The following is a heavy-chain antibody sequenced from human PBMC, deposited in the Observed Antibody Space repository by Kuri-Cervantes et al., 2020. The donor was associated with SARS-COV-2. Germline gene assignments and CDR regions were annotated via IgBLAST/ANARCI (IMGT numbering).Heavy chain of an antibody. D-gene: IGHD4-17*01. V-gene: IGHV1-2*02. Sequence: ASVKVSCKTSGYSFSDYSVHWVRQAPEQGLEWMGWISPNNGGTNYAQKFQGRVTMTRDTSISTAYMEVRRLRFDDTAVYYCATTPIDYGDYQRYFDLWGRGTLVTVSS. J-gene: IGHJ2*01. CDR2: ISPNNGGT. CDR1: GYSFSDYS. CDR3: ATTPIDYGDYQRYFDL.